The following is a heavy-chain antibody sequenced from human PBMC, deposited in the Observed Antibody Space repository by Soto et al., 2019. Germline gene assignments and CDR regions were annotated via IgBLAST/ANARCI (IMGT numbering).Heavy chain of an antibody. V-gene: IGHV3-30*18. CDR1: GFTFSSYG. D-gene: IGHD3-10*01. CDR2: ISYDGSNK. CDR3: AKGELLWFGELNG. Sequence: VQLVESGGGVVQPGRSLRLSCAASGFTFSSYGMHWVRQAPGKGLEWVAVISYDGSNKYYADSVKGRFTISRDNSKNTLYLQMNSLRAEDTAVYYCAKGELLWFGELNGWGQGTLVTVSS. J-gene: IGHJ4*02.